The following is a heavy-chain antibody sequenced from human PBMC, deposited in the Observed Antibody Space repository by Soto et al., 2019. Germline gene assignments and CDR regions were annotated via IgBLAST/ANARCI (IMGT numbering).Heavy chain of an antibody. V-gene: IGHV3-66*04. CDR1: GFTVSSNY. CDR2: IYSGGST. J-gene: IGHJ4*02. Sequence: EVQLVESGGGLVQPGGSLRLSCAASGFTVSSNYMSWVRQAPGKGLEWVSVIYSGGSTYDADSVKGRFTISRDNSKNTLYLQMNSLRAEDTAVYYCARHQQLETFDYWGQGTLVTVSS. D-gene: IGHD6-13*01. CDR3: ARHQQLETFDY.